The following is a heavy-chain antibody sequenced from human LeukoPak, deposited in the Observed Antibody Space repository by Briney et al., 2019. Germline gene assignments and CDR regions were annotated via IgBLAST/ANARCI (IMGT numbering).Heavy chain of an antibody. V-gene: IGHV3-15*01. CDR2: IRSKIDGGAT. Sequence: SWIRQPPGKGLEWVGRIRSKIDGGATDYAAPVKGRFTISRDDSKNTLYLQINSLKIEDTAMYYCXXSITDYWGQGTXXXVSS. D-gene: IGHD2-21*01. CDR3: XXSITDY. J-gene: IGHJ4*02.